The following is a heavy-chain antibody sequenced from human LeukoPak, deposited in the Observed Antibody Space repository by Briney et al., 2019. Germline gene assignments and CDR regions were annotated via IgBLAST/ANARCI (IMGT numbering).Heavy chain of an antibody. CDR2: IYTSGST. J-gene: IGHJ6*03. CDR1: GGSISSGSYY. D-gene: IGHD1-26*01. CDR3: AIIRREPKDYYYYYMDV. V-gene: IGHV4-61*02. Sequence: SETLSLTCTVSGGSISSGSYYWSWIRQPAGKGLEWSGRIYTSGSTNYNPSLKSRVTISVDTSKNQFSLKLSSVTAADTAVYYCAIIRREPKDYYYYYMDVWGKGTTVTVSS.